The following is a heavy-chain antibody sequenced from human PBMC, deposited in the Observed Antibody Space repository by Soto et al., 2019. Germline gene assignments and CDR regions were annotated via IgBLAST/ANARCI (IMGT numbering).Heavy chain of an antibody. Sequence: QVQPQQWGAGLLKPSETLSLTCAVYGGSFSGYYWSWIRQPPGKGLEWIGEINHSGSTNYNPSLKSRVTISVDTSKNQFSLKLSSVTAADTAVYYCARGRRQVTIFGVAKPKLNWFDPWGQGTLVTVSS. J-gene: IGHJ5*02. CDR2: INHSGST. V-gene: IGHV4-34*01. CDR1: GGSFSGYY. D-gene: IGHD3-3*01. CDR3: ARGRRQVTIFGVAKPKLNWFDP.